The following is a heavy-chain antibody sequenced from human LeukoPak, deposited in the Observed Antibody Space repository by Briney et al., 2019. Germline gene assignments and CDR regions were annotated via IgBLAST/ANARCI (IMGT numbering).Heavy chain of an antibody. V-gene: IGHV1-69*13. CDR3: AESYYYGSGDAFDI. D-gene: IGHD3-10*01. CDR2: IIPIFGTA. CDR1: GGTFSSYA. J-gene: IGHJ3*02. Sequence: SVKVSCKASGGTFSSYAISWVRQAPGQGLEWMGGIIPIFGTANYAQKFQGRVTITADESTSTAYMELSSLRSEDTAVYYCAESYYYGSGDAFDIWGQGTMVTVSS.